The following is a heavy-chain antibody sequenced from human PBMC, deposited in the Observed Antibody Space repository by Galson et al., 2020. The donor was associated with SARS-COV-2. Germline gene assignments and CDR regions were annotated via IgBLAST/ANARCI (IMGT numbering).Heavy chain of an antibody. CDR1: GFTFSSYG. V-gene: IGHV3-30*03. Sequence: GESLKISCAASGFTFSSYGMHWVRQAPGKGLEWVAVISYDGSNKYYADSVKGRFTISRDNSKNTLYLQMNSLRAEDTAVYYCARANMEGHVLLWFGELLYGEFDYWGQGTTVTVSS. CDR3: ARANMEGHVLLWFGELLYGEFDY. CDR2: ISYDGSNK. D-gene: IGHD3-10*01. J-gene: IGHJ4*03.